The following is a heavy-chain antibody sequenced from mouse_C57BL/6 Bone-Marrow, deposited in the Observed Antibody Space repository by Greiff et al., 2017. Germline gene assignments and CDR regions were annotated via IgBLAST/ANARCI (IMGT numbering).Heavy chain of an antibody. D-gene: IGHD2-4*01. CDR2: MHTNGGRP. CDR1: GYTFTNYW. CDR3: ARSYDYDDYTMDY. V-gene: IGHV1-64*01. Sequence: VQLQQSGAELVKPGASVKLSCKASGYTFTNYWMHWVKQRPGQGLEWIGMMHTNGGRPDNNEKFKSEATLSVDKSSRTAYMELSSLTSEDSAVYYCARSYDYDDYTMDYWGQGTSVTVSS. J-gene: IGHJ4*01.